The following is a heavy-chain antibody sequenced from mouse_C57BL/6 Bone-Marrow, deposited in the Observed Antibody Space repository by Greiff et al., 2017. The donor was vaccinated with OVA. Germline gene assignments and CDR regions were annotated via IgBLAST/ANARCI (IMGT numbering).Heavy chain of an antibody. Sequence: VQLQQSGAELARPGASVKLSCKASGYTFTSYGISWVKQRTGQGLEWIGEIYPRSGNTYYNEKFKGKATLTADKSSSTAYMELSSLTSEDSSVYFCARTTVVAHWYFDVWGTGTTVTVSS. V-gene: IGHV1-81*01. J-gene: IGHJ1*03. CDR3: ARTTVVAHWYFDV. CDR1: GYTFTSYG. CDR2: IYPRSGNT. D-gene: IGHD1-1*01.